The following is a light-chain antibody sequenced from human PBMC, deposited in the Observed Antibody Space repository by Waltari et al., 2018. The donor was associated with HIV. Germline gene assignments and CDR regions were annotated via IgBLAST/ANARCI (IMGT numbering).Light chain of an antibody. CDR3: SSYTSSDTVV. CDR1: SSDVGGYNA. Sequence: QSALTQPASVSGSPGQSISISCTGTSSDVGGYNAVPWYQQHPAKAPKLVILEVSTRPSGVFNRFSGSKSGNRASLTISGLQAEDEAYYYCSSYTSSDTVVFGGGTKVTVL. J-gene: IGLJ2*01. V-gene: IGLV2-14*01. CDR2: EVS.